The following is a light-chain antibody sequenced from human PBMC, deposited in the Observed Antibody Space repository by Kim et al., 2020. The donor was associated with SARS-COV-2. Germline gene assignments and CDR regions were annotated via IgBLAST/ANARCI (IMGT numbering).Light chain of an antibody. J-gene: IGKJ4*01. CDR2: KMF. CDR1: QGITSW. V-gene: IGKV1-5*03. Sequence: ASVGGRGTITCRDSQGITSWLAWYQQKPGKAPKLLIYKMFSLESGVPSRFSGTGSGTEFTLTISSLQPDDFATYYCQQYKSYPLTFGGGTKVDIK. CDR3: QQYKSYPLT.